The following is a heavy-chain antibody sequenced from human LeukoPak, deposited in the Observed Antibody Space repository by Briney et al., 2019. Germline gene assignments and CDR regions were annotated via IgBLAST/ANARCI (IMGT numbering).Heavy chain of an antibody. CDR1: GHTFTRYF. V-gene: IGHV1-2*02. J-gene: IGHJ6*02. CDR3: ARAARVDYYDSSPYGMDV. D-gene: IGHD3-22*01. Sequence: ASVKVSCKAPGHTFTRYFMHWVRQAPGQGLEWMGWINPNIGGTNYAQNFQGRVTMTRDTSISTVYMELRRLRSDDTAVYYCARAARVDYYDSSPYGMDVWGQGTTVTVSS. CDR2: INPNIGGT.